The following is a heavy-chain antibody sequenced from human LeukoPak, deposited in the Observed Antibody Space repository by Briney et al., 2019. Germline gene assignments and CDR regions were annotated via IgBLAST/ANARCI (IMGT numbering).Heavy chain of an antibody. J-gene: IGHJ3*02. CDR3: ARDADWAYDAFDI. V-gene: IGHV6-1*01. CDR2: TYYRSKWIY. CDR1: GDSVSVKSDV. Sequence: SQTLSLTFASSGDSVSVKSDVWNWIRQSPSRGLEGLGRTYYRSKWIYDCATSGKSRIIISPDTSKHQFSLHLNSVTPEDTAVYYCARDADWAYDAFDIWGQGTIVTVSS. D-gene: IGHD3-9*01.